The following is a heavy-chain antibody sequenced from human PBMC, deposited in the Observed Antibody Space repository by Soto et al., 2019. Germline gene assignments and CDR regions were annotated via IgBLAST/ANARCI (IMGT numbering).Heavy chain of an antibody. CDR2: IIPILGIA. CDR1: GGTFSSYT. J-gene: IGHJ4*02. Sequence: GASVKVSWKASGGTFSSYTISWGRPAPGQGLEWMGRIIPILGIANSAQKFQGRVTITADKSTSTAYMELSSLRSEDTAVYYCASGLDYCSGGSCYNYWGQGTLVTVSS. CDR3: ASGLDYCSGGSCYNY. V-gene: IGHV1-69*02. D-gene: IGHD2-15*01.